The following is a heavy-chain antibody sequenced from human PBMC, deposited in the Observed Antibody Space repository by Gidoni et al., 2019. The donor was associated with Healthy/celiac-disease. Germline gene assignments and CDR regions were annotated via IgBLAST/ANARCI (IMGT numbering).Heavy chain of an antibody. Sequence: VSYISSSSSTIYYADSVKGRFTISRDNAKNSLYLQMNSLRDEDTAVYYCARAYYDILTGQTSDAFDIWGQGTMVTVSS. CDR2: ISSSSSTI. D-gene: IGHD3-9*01. V-gene: IGHV3-48*02. J-gene: IGHJ3*02. CDR3: ARAYYDILTGQTSDAFDI.